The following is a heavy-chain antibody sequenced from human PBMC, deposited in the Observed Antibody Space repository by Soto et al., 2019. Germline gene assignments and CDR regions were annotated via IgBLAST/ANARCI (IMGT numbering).Heavy chain of an antibody. CDR1: GGTFSSYT. J-gene: IGHJ5*02. V-gene: IGHV1-69*04. Sequence: SVKVSCKASGGTFSSYTISWVRQAPGQGLEWMGRIIPILGIANYAQKFQGRVTITADKSTSTAYMELSSLRSEDTAVYYCARDIVVVVAATSPWAQGTLVPVSS. CDR2: IIPILGIA. CDR3: ARDIVVVVAATSP. D-gene: IGHD2-15*01.